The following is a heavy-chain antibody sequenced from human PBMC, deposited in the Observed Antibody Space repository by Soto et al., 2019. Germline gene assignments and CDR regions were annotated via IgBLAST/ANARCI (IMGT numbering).Heavy chain of an antibody. V-gene: IGHV3-23*01. J-gene: IGHJ4*02. CDR2: ISGSGGST. CDR1: GFTFGDYA. CDR3: AKEGQTRHFQFDY. D-gene: IGHD1-7*01. Sequence: GGSLRLSCTASGFTFGDYAMSWFRQAPGKGLEWVSVISGSGGSTHYADSVKGRSTISRDNSKNTLYLQMNSLRDEDTAVYFCAKEGQTRHFQFDYWGQGALVTVSS.